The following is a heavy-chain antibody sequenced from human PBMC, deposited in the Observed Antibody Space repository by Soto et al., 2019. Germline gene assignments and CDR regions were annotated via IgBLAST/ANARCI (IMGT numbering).Heavy chain of an antibody. D-gene: IGHD6-6*01. CDR2: ISSSSSYI. CDR3: ARDRSSVFDY. V-gene: IGHV3-21*01. Sequence: GSLGLSCAASGFTFSSYSMNWVRQAPGKGLEWVSSISSSSSYIYYADSVKGRFTISRDNAKNSLYLQMNSLRDEDTAVYYCARDRSSVFDYWGQGTLVTVYS. CDR1: GFTFSSYS. J-gene: IGHJ4*02.